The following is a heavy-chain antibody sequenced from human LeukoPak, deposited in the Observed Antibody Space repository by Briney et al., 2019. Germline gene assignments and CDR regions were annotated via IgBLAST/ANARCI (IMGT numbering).Heavy chain of an antibody. CDR2: IYSHGGT. D-gene: IGHD3-16*02. CDR1: GFTVSNNY. CDR3: AKARSQKVWGSYRSLHSFDY. Sequence: GGSLRLSCAASGFTVSNNYMSWVRQAPGKGLEWVSLIYSHGGTNYADSVKGRFTISRDNSKNTLYLQMNSLRAEDTAVYYCAKARSQKVWGSYRSLHSFDYWGQGTLVTVSS. J-gene: IGHJ4*02. V-gene: IGHV3-66*02.